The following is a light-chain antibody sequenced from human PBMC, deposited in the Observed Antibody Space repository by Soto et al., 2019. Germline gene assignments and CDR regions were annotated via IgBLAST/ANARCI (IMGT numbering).Light chain of an antibody. CDR2: GNS. CDR1: SSNIGAGYD. V-gene: IGLV1-40*01. J-gene: IGLJ1*01. Sequence: QSVLTQPPSVSGAPGQRVTISCTGSSSNIGAGYDVHWYQQLPGTAPKLLIYGNSNRPSGVPDRFSGSKSGTSASLAITGLQGEDEADYDCQSYDSSLSGFYVFGPGTKVTVL. CDR3: QSYDSSLSGFYV.